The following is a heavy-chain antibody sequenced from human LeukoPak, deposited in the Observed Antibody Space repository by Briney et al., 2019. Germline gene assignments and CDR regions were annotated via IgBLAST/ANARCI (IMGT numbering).Heavy chain of an antibody. CDR3: ARAWSVGSQFDY. Sequence: GASVKVSCKASGYTFTGYYMHWVRQAPGQGLEWMGWINPNSGGTNYAQKFQGRVTMIRDTSISTAYMELSRLRSDDTAVYYCARAWSVGSQFDYWGQGTLVTVSS. CDR2: INPNSGGT. V-gene: IGHV1-2*02. J-gene: IGHJ4*02. D-gene: IGHD2-15*01. CDR1: GYTFTGYY.